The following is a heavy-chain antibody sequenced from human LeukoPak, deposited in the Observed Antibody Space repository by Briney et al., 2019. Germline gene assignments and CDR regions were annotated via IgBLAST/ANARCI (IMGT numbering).Heavy chain of an antibody. CDR2: IDYSGST. V-gene: IGHV4-59*01. D-gene: IGHD3-22*01. CDR1: GGSISSYY. CDR3: ARPYYVSSGYHDAFDI. Sequence: SETLSLTCTASGGSISSYYWSWIRQPPGQGLEWIGYIDYSGSTNNNPSLKSRVTISVGTSKNQFSLKLSSVTAADTAVYYCARPYYVSSGYHDAFDIWGRGTMVTVSS. J-gene: IGHJ3*02.